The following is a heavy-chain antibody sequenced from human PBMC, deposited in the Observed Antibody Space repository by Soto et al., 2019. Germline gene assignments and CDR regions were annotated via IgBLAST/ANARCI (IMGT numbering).Heavy chain of an antibody. CDR3: ARDRTMVRGVIIGTIDY. CDR1: GFTFSSYA. CDR2: ISYDGSNK. J-gene: IGHJ4*02. Sequence: GGSLRLSCAASGFTFSSYAMHWVRQAPGKGLEWVAVISYDGSNKYYADSVKGRFTISRDNSKNTLYLQMNSLRAEDTAVYYCARDRTMVRGVIIGTIDYWGQGTLVTVSS. D-gene: IGHD3-10*01. V-gene: IGHV3-30-3*01.